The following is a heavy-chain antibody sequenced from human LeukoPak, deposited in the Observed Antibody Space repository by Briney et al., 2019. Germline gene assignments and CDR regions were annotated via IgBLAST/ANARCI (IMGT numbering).Heavy chain of an antibody. Sequence: AASVKVSCTASGYTFTGYYMHWVRQAPGQGLEWMGLISAYTGNTNYAQKLQGRVTMTTDTSTSTAYMELRSLRSDDTAVYFCARERYSSGWYAPPFDYWGQGTLVTVSS. CDR3: ARERYSSGWYAPPFDY. D-gene: IGHD6-19*01. CDR1: GYTFTGYY. CDR2: ISAYTGNT. V-gene: IGHV1-18*04. J-gene: IGHJ4*02.